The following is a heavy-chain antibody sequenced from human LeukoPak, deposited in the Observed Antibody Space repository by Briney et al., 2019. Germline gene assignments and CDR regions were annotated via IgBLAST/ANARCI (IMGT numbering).Heavy chain of an antibody. Sequence: GGTLRLSCAASGFTSSSYARTWVRQAPGKGLEWVSYISSSGSTIYYADSVKGRFTISRDNAKNSLYLQMNSLRAEDTAVYYCAELGITMIGGVWGKGTPVTISS. D-gene: IGHD3-10*02. CDR2: ISSSGSTI. V-gene: IGHV3-48*03. J-gene: IGHJ6*04. CDR3: AELGITMIGGV. CDR1: GFTSSSYA.